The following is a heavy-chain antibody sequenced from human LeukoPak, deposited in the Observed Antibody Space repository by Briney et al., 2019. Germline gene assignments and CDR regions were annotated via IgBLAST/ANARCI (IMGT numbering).Heavy chain of an antibody. D-gene: IGHD3-22*01. CDR1: GGSISSYY. J-gene: IGHJ4*02. CDR3: ARLGYYDSSGYVY. Sequence: SETLSLTCTVSGGSISSYYWSCIRQPPGKGLEWIGYIYYSGSTNYNPSLKSRVTISVDTSKNQFSLKLSSVTAADTAVYYCARLGYYDSSGYVYWGQGTLVTVSS. CDR2: IYYSGST. V-gene: IGHV4-59*01.